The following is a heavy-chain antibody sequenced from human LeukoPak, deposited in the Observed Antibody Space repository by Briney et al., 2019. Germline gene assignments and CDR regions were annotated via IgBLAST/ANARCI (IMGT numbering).Heavy chain of an antibody. Sequence: PGGSLRLSCTASGFTFSSYAMSWVRQAPGKGLVCVSRINGDGRTTIYADSVKGRFTISRDNAKNTLYLQMNSLRVEDTAVYYCARMLTGSYYFDYWGQGALVTVSS. D-gene: IGHD2-8*02. V-gene: IGHV3-74*01. CDR2: INGDGRTT. J-gene: IGHJ4*02. CDR3: ARMLTGSYYFDY. CDR1: GFTFSSYA.